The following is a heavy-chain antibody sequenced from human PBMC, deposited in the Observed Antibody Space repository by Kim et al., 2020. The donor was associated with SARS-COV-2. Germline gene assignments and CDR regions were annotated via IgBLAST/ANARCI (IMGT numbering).Heavy chain of an antibody. CDR3: ARGSRITIFGEVVGVRNYMDV. Sequence: ASVKVSCKASGYTFTSYDINWVRQATGQGLEWMGWMNPNSGNTGYAQKFQGRVTMTRNTSISTAYMELSSLRSEDTAVYYCARGSRITIFGEVVGVRNYMDVWGRGNTFTVPS. D-gene: IGHD3-3*01. J-gene: IGHJ6*03. CDR1: GYTFTSYD. V-gene: IGHV1-8*01. CDR2: MNPNSGNT.